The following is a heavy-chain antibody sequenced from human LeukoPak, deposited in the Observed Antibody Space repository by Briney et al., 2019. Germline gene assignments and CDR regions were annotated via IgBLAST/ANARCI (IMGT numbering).Heavy chain of an antibody. CDR1: GGSFSGYY. Sequence: PSETLSLTCAVYGGSFSGYYWSWIRQPPGKGLEWIGEINHSGSTNYNPSLKSRVTISVDPSKNQFSLKLSSVTAADTAVYYCARGSSDIVVVVAATGYYYYMDVWGKGTTVTVSS. D-gene: IGHD2-15*01. CDR3: ARGSSDIVVVVAATGYYYYMDV. J-gene: IGHJ6*03. V-gene: IGHV4-34*01. CDR2: INHSGST.